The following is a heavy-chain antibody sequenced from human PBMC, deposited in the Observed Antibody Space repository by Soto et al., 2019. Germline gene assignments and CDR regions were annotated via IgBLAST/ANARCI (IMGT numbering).Heavy chain of an antibody. J-gene: IGHJ4*02. V-gene: IGHV4-30-2*01. Sequence: SQTLSLTCGVSGGSLSGATYSWNWIRQTPGKGLEWIGYIFPSGTTYYNPSLRSRVTISIDVSKNQFSLSLRSLTAADTAVYYCARSREFDYWSQGTLVTVSS. CDR3: ARSREFDY. CDR1: GGSLSGATYS. CDR2: IFPSGTT.